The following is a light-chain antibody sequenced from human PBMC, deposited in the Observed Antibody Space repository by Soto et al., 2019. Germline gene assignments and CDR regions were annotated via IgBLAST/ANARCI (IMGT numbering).Light chain of an antibody. Sequence: RVTIPCRASQSISSWLAWYQQKPGKAPKLLIYDASSLESGVPSRFSGSGSGTEFTLTISSLQPDDFATYYCQQYNSYPWTFGQGTKVDIK. CDR3: QQYNSYPWT. J-gene: IGKJ1*01. V-gene: IGKV1-5*01. CDR2: DAS. CDR1: QSISSW.